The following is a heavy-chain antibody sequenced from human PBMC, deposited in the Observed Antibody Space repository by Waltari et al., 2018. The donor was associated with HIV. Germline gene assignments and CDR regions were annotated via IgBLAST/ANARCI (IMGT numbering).Heavy chain of an antibody. Sequence: EVQLVESGGGLVQPGGSLRLSCAASGFTFSNYWMTWVRHTPGKGLEWVANIKQDGSERYYVDSVKGRFTISRDNAKNSLYLQMNSLTAEDTAVYYCARDQRSMASFDYWGQGTLVTVSS. CDR3: ARDQRSMASFDY. CDR1: GFTFSNYW. D-gene: IGHD3-10*01. J-gene: IGHJ4*02. CDR2: IKQDGSER. V-gene: IGHV3-7*01.